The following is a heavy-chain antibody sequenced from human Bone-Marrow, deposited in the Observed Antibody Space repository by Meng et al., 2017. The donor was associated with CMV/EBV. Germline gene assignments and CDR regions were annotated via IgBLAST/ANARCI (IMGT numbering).Heavy chain of an antibody. Sequence: GRSLRLSCAASGLTLSSYGIHWVRQAPGKGLEWVAFIRYDGGKKEYVDSVKGRFTISRDNSKNTVNLQMNSLRAEDTAVYYCTKDSGRGGHLWFRGVDYWGQGTLVTVSS. CDR3: TKDSGRGGHLWFRGVDY. CDR2: IRYDGGKK. D-gene: IGHD3-10*01. V-gene: IGHV3-30*02. J-gene: IGHJ4*02. CDR1: GLTLSSYG.